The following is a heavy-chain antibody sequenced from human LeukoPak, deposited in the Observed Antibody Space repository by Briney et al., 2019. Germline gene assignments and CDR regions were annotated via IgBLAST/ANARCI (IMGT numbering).Heavy chain of an antibody. CDR3: AKLHGSGNYYNGENYYYYGMDV. CDR1: GFTFSSYG. Sequence: GGSLRLSCAASGFTFSSYGMHWVRQAPGKGLEWVAVISYDGSNKYYADSVKGRFTISRDNSKNTLYLQMNSLRAEDTAVYYCAKLHGSGNYYNGENYYYYGMDVWGKGTTVTVSS. CDR2: ISYDGSNK. D-gene: IGHD3-10*01. J-gene: IGHJ6*04. V-gene: IGHV3-30*18.